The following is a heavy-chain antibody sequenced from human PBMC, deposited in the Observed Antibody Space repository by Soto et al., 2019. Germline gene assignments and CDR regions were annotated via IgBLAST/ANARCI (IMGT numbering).Heavy chain of an antibody. J-gene: IGHJ5*02. D-gene: IGHD3-16*01. V-gene: IGHV4-30-2*01. CDR2: IYHTGPT. Sequence: QLQLQESGSGLVKPSQTLSLTCAVSGGSISSGGYSWNWIRQPPGKGLEWIGYIYHTGPTNYNPSLKSRVTISIDRSKNPFSLKLTSVTAADTAVYYCARAFYSTFGVNPWCQGTLVTVSS. CDR3: ARAFYSTFGVNP. CDR1: GGSISSGGYS.